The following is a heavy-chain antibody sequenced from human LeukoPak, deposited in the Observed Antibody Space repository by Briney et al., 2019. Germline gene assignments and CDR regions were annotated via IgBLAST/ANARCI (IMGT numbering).Heavy chain of an antibody. CDR1: GGSFSGYY. Sequence: SETLSLTCAVYGGSFSGYYWSWIRQPPGKGLEWIGETNHSGSTNYNPSLKSRVTISVDTSKNQFSLKLSSVTAADTAVYYCARGRSIFGVVIIGIYFDYWGQGTLVTVSS. D-gene: IGHD3-3*01. J-gene: IGHJ4*02. CDR2: TNHSGST. CDR3: ARGRSIFGVVIIGIYFDY. V-gene: IGHV4-34*01.